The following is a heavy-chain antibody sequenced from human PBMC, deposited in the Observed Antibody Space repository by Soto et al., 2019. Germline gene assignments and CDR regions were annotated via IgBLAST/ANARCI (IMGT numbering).Heavy chain of an antibody. CDR2: ISGSGDST. Sequence: PGGSLRLSCAASGFTFSDYAMTWVRQAPWKRLEWVSVISGSGDSTHYADSVKGRFTVARDNSKNTLYLQMNSLRAEDTAVYYCAKHRFSVYYYYMDFWGKGTTVTVSS. CDR3: AKHRFSVYYYYMDF. D-gene: IGHD3-3*01. J-gene: IGHJ6*03. V-gene: IGHV3-23*01. CDR1: GFTFSDYA.